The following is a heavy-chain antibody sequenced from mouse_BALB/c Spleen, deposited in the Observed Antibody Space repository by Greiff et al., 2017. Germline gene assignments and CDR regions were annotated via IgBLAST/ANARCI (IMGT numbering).Heavy chain of an antibody. J-gene: IGHJ4*01. CDR2: IWAGGST. D-gene: IGHD2-14*01. CDR1: GFSLTSYG. CDR3: ARSPAYYRYDYAMDY. V-gene: IGHV2-9*02. Sequence: VQLQQSGPGLVAPSQSLSITCTVSGFSLTSYGVHWVRQPPGKGLEWLGVIWAGGSTNYNSALMSRLSISKDNSKSQVFLKMNSLQTDDTAMYYCARSPAYYRYDYAMDYWGQGTSVTVSS.